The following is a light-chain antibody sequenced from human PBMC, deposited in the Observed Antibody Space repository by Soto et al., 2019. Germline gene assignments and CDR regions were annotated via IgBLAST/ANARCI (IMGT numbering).Light chain of an antibody. CDR1: QSVSSTY. Sequence: EIVLTQSPGTLSLSPGERATLSCRASQSVSSTYLAWYQQKPGQAPRLLIYGASSRATGIPDRFSGSGSGTDFTLTISRLEAEDVAVYYCQQYGSSRTWTFGQGTKVEIK. J-gene: IGKJ1*01. CDR3: QQYGSSRTWT. V-gene: IGKV3-20*01. CDR2: GAS.